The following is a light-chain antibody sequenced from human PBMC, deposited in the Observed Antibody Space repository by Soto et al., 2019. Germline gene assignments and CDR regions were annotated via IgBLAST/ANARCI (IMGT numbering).Light chain of an antibody. V-gene: IGKV3-20*01. CDR1: QSVSSSY. CDR2: GAS. CDR3: QQYGSAPPRT. J-gene: IGKJ1*01. Sequence: EIVLTQSPGTLSLSPGERATLSCRASQSVSSSYLAWYQQKPGQAPRLLIYGASTRATDVPDRFSGSGSGADFTLSISRLEPEDFAVYYCQQYGSAPPRTFGQGTKVDI.